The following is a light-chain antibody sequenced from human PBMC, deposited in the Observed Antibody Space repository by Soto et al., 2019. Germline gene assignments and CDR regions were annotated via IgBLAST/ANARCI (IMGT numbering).Light chain of an antibody. CDR1: GSDIGNYNL. J-gene: IGLJ3*02. V-gene: IGLV2-23*02. Sequence: QSALTQPAAVSGPLGQSITISCSGSGSDIGNYNLVSWYQQQPGKVPRLIIYEVNKGPSGVSNRFSGSKSGNTASLTISDLQPDDECLYYCCSYAGSSLWMFGGGTKLTVL. CDR3: CSYAGSSLWM. CDR2: EVN.